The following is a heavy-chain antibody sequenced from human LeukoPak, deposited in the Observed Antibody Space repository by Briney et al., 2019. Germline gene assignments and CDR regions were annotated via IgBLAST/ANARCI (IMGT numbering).Heavy chain of an antibody. CDR1: GYTFTSYG. J-gene: IGHJ4*02. Sequence: GASVKVSCKSSGYTFTSYGSSGVRQAPGQGLEWMGWISAHNGNTNYAQKLQGRVTMTTDTSTSTAYMELRSLRYEDTAVYYCARDHEMSPFDYWGQGTLVTVSS. CDR3: ARDHEMSPFDY. CDR2: ISAHNGNT. V-gene: IGHV1-18*01.